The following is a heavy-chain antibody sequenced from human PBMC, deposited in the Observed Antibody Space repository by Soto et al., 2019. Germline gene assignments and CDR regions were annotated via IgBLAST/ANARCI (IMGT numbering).Heavy chain of an antibody. CDR3: ARQGRRDTRPTSIFGVVVTKPHNWFDP. V-gene: IGHV4-39*01. CDR1: GGSISSSSYY. Sequence: PSETLSLTCTVSGGSISSSSYYWGWIRQPPGKGLEWIGSIYYSGSTYYNPSLKSRVTISVDTSKNQFSLKLTSVTAADTAVYYCARQGRRDTRPTSIFGVVVTKPHNWFDPWGLGTLVTVSS. CDR2: IYYSGST. J-gene: IGHJ5*02. D-gene: IGHD3-3*01.